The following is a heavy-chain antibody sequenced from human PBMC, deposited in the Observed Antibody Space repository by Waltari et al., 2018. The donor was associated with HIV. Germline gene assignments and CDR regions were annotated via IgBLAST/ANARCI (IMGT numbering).Heavy chain of an antibody. CDR3: ARDGHCYDSRPLDH. Sequence: QVQLVESGGGVVQPGGSLRLSCVASGFTFNPFAFHWVRPAPGRGLGGVALILYGGRKKVDADSVKGRFTSSRDNSENTLYLQMNSLRAEDTAVYYGARDGHCYDSRPLDHWGQGTLVTVSS. CDR2: ILYGGRKK. D-gene: IGHD3-22*01. V-gene: IGHV3-30*04. CDR1: GFTFNPFA. J-gene: IGHJ4*02.